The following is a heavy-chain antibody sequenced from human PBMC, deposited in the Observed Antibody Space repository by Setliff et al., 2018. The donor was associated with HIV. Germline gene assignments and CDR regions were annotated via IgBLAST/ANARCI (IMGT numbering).Heavy chain of an antibody. CDR1: GGSISSAAYY. D-gene: IGHD6-6*01. CDR3: ARGGRSLAAQTWFDP. J-gene: IGHJ5*02. CDR2: IYYSGST. V-gene: IGHV4-31*03. Sequence: TLSLTCTVSGGSISSAAYYWSWIRQHPGKGLEWIGHIYYSGSTNYNPSLKSRVTISVDTSKNQFSLKLTSVTAADTAVYYCARGGRSLAAQTWFDPWGQGTLVTVSS.